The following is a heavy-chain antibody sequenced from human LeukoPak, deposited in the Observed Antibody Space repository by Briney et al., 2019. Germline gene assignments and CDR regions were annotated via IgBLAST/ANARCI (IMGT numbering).Heavy chain of an antibody. CDR1: GYTFTGYY. CDR2: INPNSGGT. V-gene: IGHV1-2*02. Sequence: VKVSCEASGYTFTGYYMHRVRQAPGQGLEWMGWINPNSGGTNYAQKFQGRVTMTRDTSISTAYMELSRLRSDDTAVYYCARARIYDFWSGYPGEIDYWGQGTLVTVSS. CDR3: ARARIYDFWSGYPGEIDY. D-gene: IGHD3-3*01. J-gene: IGHJ4*02.